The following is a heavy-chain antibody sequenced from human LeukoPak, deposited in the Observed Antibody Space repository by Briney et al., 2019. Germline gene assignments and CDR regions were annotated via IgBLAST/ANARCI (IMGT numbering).Heavy chain of an antibody. CDR1: GGSINNYY. V-gene: IGHV4-59*08. Sequence: PSETLSLTCTVSGGSINNYYWSWIRQPPGKGLEWIGYIYYSGSTNYNPSLKSRLTISVDTSKNQFSLRLTSVTAADTAVYLCARHADPLSLASSSWSSYFDYWGQETLVTVSS. CDR3: ARHADPLSLASSSWSSYFDY. J-gene: IGHJ4*02. D-gene: IGHD6-13*01. CDR2: IYYSGST.